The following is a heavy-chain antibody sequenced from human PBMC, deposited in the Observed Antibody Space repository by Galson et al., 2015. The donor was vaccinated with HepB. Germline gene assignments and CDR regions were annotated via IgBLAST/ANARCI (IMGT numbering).Heavy chain of an antibody. CDR3: ARDPSGDYGDYYFDY. CDR2: ISYDGSNK. V-gene: IGHV3-30*04. D-gene: IGHD4-17*01. J-gene: IGHJ4*02. Sequence: SLRLSCAASGFTFSSYAMHWVRQAPGKGLEWVAVISYDGSNKYYADSVKGRFTISRDNSKNTLYLQMNSLRAEDTAVYYCARDPSGDYGDYYFDYWGQGTLVTVSS. CDR1: GFTFSSYA.